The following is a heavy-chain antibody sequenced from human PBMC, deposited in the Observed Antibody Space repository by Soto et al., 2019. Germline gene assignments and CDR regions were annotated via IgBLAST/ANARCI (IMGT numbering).Heavy chain of an antibody. D-gene: IGHD2-21*02. CDR2: IRSKDNGYAT. Sequence: EVQLVESGGGLVQPGGSLKLSCAVSGFIFSDSAIHWVRQPPGKGRAWFGRIRSKDNGYATGYAASVEGRFTISRDDSKNTAYLQMNSLKTEDTAIYYCNRRAGGDWGVYWGQGSLVTVSS. V-gene: IGHV3-73*02. J-gene: IGHJ4*02. CDR3: NRRAGGDWGVY. CDR1: GFIFSDSA.